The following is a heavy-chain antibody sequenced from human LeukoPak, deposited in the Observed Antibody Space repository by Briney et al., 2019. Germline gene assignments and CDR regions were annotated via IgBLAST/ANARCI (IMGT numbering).Heavy chain of an antibody. CDR1: GGSISSSSYY. CDR3: ARHGLYGLGRKNWFDP. Sequence: SETLSLTCIVSGGSISSSSYYWGWIRQPPGKGLEWIGSIYYSGSTYYNPSLKSRVTISVDTSKNQFSLKLSSVTAADTAVYYCARHGLYGLGRKNWFDPWGQGTLVTVSS. V-gene: IGHV4-39*01. CDR2: IYYSGST. D-gene: IGHD4-17*01. J-gene: IGHJ5*02.